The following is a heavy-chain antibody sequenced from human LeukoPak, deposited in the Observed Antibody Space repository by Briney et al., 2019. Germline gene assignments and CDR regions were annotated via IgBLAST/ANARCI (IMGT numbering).Heavy chain of an antibody. CDR2: ISYDGSNK. CDR3: ASRVVGATDY. J-gene: IGHJ4*02. CDR1: GFTFSSYA. D-gene: IGHD1-26*01. V-gene: IGHV3-30-3*01. Sequence: PGGPLRLSCAASGFTFSSYAMHWVRQAPGKGLEWVAVISYDGSNKYYADSVKVRFTISRDNSKNTLYLQMNSPRAEDTAVYYCASRVVGATDYWGQGTLVTVSS.